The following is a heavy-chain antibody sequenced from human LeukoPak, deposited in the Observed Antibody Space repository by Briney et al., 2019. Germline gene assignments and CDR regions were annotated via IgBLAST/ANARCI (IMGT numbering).Heavy chain of an antibody. D-gene: IGHD3-10*01. J-gene: IGHJ6*02. Sequence: GGSLRLSCAASGFIFSSYAMHWVRQAPGKGLEWLAVISYDGSDQYYAESVKGRCTISRDKSKNTLYLQMSGLRAEDTAVYFCGRDSGGSGTYFSPYGMDVWGQGTTVTVSS. V-gene: IGHV3-30-3*01. CDR2: ISYDGSDQ. CDR1: GFIFSSYA. CDR3: GRDSGGSGTYFSPYGMDV.